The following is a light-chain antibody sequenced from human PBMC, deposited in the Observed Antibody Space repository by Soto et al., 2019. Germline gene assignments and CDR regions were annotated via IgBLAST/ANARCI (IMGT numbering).Light chain of an antibody. V-gene: IGKV3-11*02. CDR1: QSFXSH. J-gene: IGKJ1*01. Sequence: IVITQSPATLPVWPGGRSRRSCSPCQSFXSHFAWYQPKPGQAPRPIIDXASNRDTCIPDSFSGSGSGRHFNFTISILDPEDSLFYYCQHRRNWPTFGQGTKVDIK. CDR2: XAS. CDR3: QHRRNWPT.